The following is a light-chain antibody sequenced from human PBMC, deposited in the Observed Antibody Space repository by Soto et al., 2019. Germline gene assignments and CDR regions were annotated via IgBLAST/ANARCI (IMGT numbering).Light chain of an antibody. CDR3: QQYDNLPLT. V-gene: IGKV1-33*01. CDR2: DAS. J-gene: IGKJ3*01. CDR1: QDISNY. Sequence: DIQMTQSPSSLSASVGDRVTITCQASQDISNYLNWYQQKPGKAPKLLIYDASNLETGVPSRFSGSGSGTDFTCTISILQPEDIATYYCQQYDNLPLTFGPGTKVDIK.